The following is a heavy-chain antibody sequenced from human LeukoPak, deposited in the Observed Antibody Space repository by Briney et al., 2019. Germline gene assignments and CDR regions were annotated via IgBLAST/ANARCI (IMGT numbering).Heavy chain of an antibody. CDR2: ITNDGSST. J-gene: IGHJ4*02. CDR3: ATQQGGNPEY. D-gene: IGHD1-14*01. V-gene: IGHV3-74*01. Sequence: GGSLRLSCAASGLTFSSHWMHWVRQAPGKGLVWVSRITNDGSSTSYADSVKGRFTISRDNAKNMLYLQVNSLRAEDTAVYYCATQQGGNPEYWGQGTLVTVSS. CDR1: GLTFSSHW.